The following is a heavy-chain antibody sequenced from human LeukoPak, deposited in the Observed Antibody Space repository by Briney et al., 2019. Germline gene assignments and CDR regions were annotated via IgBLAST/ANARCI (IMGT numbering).Heavy chain of an antibody. Sequence: GGSLRLSCAASGFTFSNAWMSWVRQAPGKGLEWVGRIKSKTDGGTTDYAAPVKGRFTISRDDSKNTLYLQMNRPKTEDTAVYYCTKTYGDYVGYWGQGTLVTVSS. CDR1: GFTFSNAW. CDR3: TKTYGDYVGY. CDR2: IKSKTDGGTT. J-gene: IGHJ4*02. V-gene: IGHV3-15*01. D-gene: IGHD4-17*01.